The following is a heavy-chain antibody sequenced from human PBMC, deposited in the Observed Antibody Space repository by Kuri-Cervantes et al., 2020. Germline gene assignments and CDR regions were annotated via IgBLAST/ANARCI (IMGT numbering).Heavy chain of an antibody. CDR2: ISGSGGST. D-gene: IGHD1-26*01. Sequence: GESLKISCAASGFTFSSYAMSWVRQAPGKGLEWVSAISGSGGSTYYADSVKGRFTISRDNSKNTLYLQMNSLRAEDTAVYYCAKASIVGATFYFDYWGQGTLVTVSS. CDR1: GFTFSSYA. J-gene: IGHJ4*02. V-gene: IGHV3-23*01. CDR3: AKASIVGATFYFDY.